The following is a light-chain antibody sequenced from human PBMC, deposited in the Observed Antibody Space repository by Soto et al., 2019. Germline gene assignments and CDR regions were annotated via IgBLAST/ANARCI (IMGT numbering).Light chain of an antibody. CDR2: GAS. CDR3: QQYGSSPRT. V-gene: IGKV3-20*01. J-gene: IGKJ1*01. Sequence: EIVLTQSPGTLSLSPGERATLSCRASQSVSSSYLAWYQQKPGQAPRLLIYGASSRATGIPDRFSGSGSGTDFTLPISILEPEDFAVYYCQQYGSSPRTFGQGTKVKIK. CDR1: QSVSSSY.